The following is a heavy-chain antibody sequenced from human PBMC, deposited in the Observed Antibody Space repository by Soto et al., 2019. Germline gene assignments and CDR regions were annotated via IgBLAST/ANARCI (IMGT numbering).Heavy chain of an antibody. V-gene: IGHV5-51*01. CDR1: GYSFTSYW. J-gene: IGHJ1*01. CDR2: IYPGDSDT. D-gene: IGHD4-17*01. CDR3: ARGPRTVHPQYFQH. Sequence: PGESLKISWKGAGYSFTSYWIGWVRQMPGKGLEWMGIIYPGDSDTRYSPSFQGQVTISADKSISTAHLQWSSLKASDTAMYYCARGPRTVHPQYFQHWGQGTLVTVSS.